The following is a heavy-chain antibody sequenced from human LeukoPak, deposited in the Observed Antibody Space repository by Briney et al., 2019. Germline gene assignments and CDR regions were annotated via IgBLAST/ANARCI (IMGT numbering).Heavy chain of an antibody. CDR1: GGTFSSYA. D-gene: IGHD3-22*01. V-gene: IGHV1-69*05. Sequence: SVKVSCKASGGTFSSYAISWVRQAPGQGLEWMGRIIPIFGTANYAQKFQGRVTITTDESTSTAYMELSSLRSEDTAVYYCASGMYSTSSYYYDSSGYQGLYYFDYWGQGTLVTVSS. CDR2: IIPIFGTA. CDR3: ASGMYSTSSYYYDSSGYQGLYYFDY. J-gene: IGHJ4*02.